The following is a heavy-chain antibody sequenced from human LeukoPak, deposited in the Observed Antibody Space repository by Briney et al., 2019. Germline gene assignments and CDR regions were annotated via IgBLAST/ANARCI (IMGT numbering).Heavy chain of an antibody. J-gene: IGHJ4*02. CDR2: ITTAGNVI. Sequence: GGSLRLSCAASGFTFRTYNMHWVRQAPGKGLEWISYITTAGNVIFYADSVKGRFTISRDEAKNSLYLQMDSLRAEDTAFYYCARGGLYYDTSAYYYMNYWGQGTLVTVSS. V-gene: IGHV3-48*01. CDR1: GFTFRTYN. D-gene: IGHD3-22*01. CDR3: ARGGLYYDTSAYYYMNY.